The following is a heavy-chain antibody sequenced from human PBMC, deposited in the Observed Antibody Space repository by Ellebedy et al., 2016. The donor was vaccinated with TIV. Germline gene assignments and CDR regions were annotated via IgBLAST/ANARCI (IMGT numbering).Heavy chain of an antibody. CDR2: ISSDGNDK. Sequence: PGGSLRLSCAASGFNFRTHGMHWVRQTPGKGLEWVAVISSDGNDKYYADSVKGRFTISRDNSKNTLYVQMTSLRAEDTAVYYCARDSGYTTNWDVGAYWGQGTLVTVSS. D-gene: IGHD7-27*01. J-gene: IGHJ4*02. V-gene: IGHV3-30*03. CDR3: ARDSGYTTNWDVGAY. CDR1: GFNFRTHG.